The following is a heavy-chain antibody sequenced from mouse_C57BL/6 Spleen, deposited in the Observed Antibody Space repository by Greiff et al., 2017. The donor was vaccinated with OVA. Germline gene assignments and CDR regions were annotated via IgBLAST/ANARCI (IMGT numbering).Heavy chain of an antibody. Sequence: DVHLVESEGGLVQPGSSMKLSCTASGFTFSDYYMAWVRQVPEKGLEWVANINYDGSSTYYLDSLKSRFIISRDNAKNILYLQMSSLKSEDTATYYCAREGGSYAMDYWGQGTSVTVSS. CDR2: INYDGSST. CDR1: GFTFSDYY. CDR3: AREGGSYAMDY. J-gene: IGHJ4*01. V-gene: IGHV5-16*01.